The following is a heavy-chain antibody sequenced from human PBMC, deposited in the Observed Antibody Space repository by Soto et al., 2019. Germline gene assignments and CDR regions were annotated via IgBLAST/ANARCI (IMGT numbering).Heavy chain of an antibody. CDR3: AKVARDGYNSQLGPFDY. CDR2: VGVSGGGT. J-gene: IGHJ4*02. D-gene: IGHD5-12*01. Sequence: EVQLLESGGGLVQPGGSLRLSCAASGFTFSNYAMHWVRQAPGKGLEWAPAVGVSGGGTYYADSVQGRFTISRGRSKPTVHVQMNSLRAEDTAIYYCAKVARDGYNSQLGPFDYWGQGTLLTVSS. CDR1: GFTFSNYA. V-gene: IGHV3-23*01.